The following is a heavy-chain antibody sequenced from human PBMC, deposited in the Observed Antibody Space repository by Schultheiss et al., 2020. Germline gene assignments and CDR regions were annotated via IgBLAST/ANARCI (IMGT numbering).Heavy chain of an antibody. V-gene: IGHV3-9*01. J-gene: IGHJ4*02. CDR2: ISWNSGSI. CDR3: GKEGGV. CDR1: GFTFTNYG. Sequence: GGSLRLSCAASGFTFTNYGMNWVRQAPGKGLEWVSGISWNSGSIGYADSVKGRFTISRDNAKNSLYLQMNSLTTEDTAFYHCGKEGGVWGQGTLVTVSS.